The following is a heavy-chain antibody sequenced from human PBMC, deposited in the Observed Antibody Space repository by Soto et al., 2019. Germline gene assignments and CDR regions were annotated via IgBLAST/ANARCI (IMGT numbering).Heavy chain of an antibody. V-gene: IGHV4-38-2*02. CDR3: ARVTMVIRDSDHFGVDV. Sequence: KPSETLSLTCFVSGFPISSTYSWGWIRQPPGKGLEWIGSISHSGTTSYSPSLTSRVSISVDTSKNQVSLKLTSVTAADTAVYFCARVTMVIRDSDHFGVDVWGHGTTDTVSS. CDR1: GFPISSTYS. D-gene: IGHD4-17*01. J-gene: IGHJ6*02. CDR2: ISHSGTT.